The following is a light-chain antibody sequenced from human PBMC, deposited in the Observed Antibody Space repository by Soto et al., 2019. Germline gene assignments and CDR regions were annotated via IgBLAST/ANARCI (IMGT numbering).Light chain of an antibody. Sequence: DKEMTEAPYSGSASVGDNDTITCRARQGISSWLAWYQQKPGKAPKLLIYAASSLQSGVPSRFSGSESGTDFTLTISCLQPEDFATYYCQQANSFPLTFGQGTRLEIK. CDR1: QGISSW. J-gene: IGKJ5*01. CDR3: QQANSFPLT. CDR2: AAS. V-gene: IGKV1-12*01.